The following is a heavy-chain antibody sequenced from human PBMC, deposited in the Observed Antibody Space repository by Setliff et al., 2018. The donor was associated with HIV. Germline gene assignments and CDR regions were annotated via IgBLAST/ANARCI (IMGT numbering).Heavy chain of an antibody. V-gene: IGHV1-69*05. Sequence: SVKVSCKGSGDTFTTYVVSWVRQAPGQGLEWMGGRSPIFSTTNYAQKFQGRVTITTEGSTSRAYMELSSLRSEDTAVYYCAITSRGYSLQRGGAFDIWGQGTLVT. CDR2: RSPIFSTT. D-gene: IGHD3-22*01. CDR1: GDTFTTYV. CDR3: AITSRGYSLQRGGAFDI. J-gene: IGHJ3*02.